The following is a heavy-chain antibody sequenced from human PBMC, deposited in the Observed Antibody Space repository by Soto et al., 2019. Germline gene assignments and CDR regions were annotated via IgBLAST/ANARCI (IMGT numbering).Heavy chain of an antibody. Sequence: KTSETLSLTCAVYGGSFSGYYWSWIRQPPGKGLEWIGEINHSGSTNYNPSLKSRVTISVDTSKNQFSLKLSSVTAADTAVYYCARGRGREYQLFPEDYWGQGTLVTVSS. J-gene: IGHJ4*02. CDR2: INHSGST. CDR1: GGSFSGYY. D-gene: IGHD2-2*01. V-gene: IGHV4-34*01. CDR3: ARGRGREYQLFPEDY.